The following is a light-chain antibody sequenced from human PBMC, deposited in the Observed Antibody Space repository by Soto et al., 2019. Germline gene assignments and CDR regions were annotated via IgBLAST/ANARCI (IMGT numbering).Light chain of an antibody. CDR2: GVS. V-gene: IGKV3D-15*01. CDR3: QLYNTWPIT. J-gene: IGKJ5*01. CDR1: QSVTNN. Sequence: EIVMTQSPATLSVSPGERATLSCRASQSVTNNQLAWFRQKPGQAPRLLIWGVSNRATGIPDRFSGSGSGTEFTLTISSLRSEDFAVYYCQLYNTWPITFGQGTRLEIK.